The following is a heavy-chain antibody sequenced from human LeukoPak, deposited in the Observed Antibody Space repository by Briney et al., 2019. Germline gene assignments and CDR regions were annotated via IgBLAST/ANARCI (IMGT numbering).Heavy chain of an antibody. CDR2: VIPIFGTA. V-gene: IGHV1-69*13. CDR3: ARRGYSYGYNFDY. D-gene: IGHD5-18*01. Sequence: SVKVSCKASGGTFSSYAISWVRQAPGQGLEWMGGVIPIFGTANYAQKFQGRVTITADESTSTAYMELSSLRSEDTAVYYCARRGYSYGYNFDYWGQGTLVTVSS. CDR1: GGTFSSYA. J-gene: IGHJ4*02.